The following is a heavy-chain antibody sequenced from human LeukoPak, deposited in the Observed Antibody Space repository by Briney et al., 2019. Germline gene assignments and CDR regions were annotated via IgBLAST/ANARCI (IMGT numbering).Heavy chain of an antibody. CDR3: ARVNYDILTGPLYYYYYYMDV. V-gene: IGHV4-39*07. J-gene: IGHJ6*03. D-gene: IGHD3-9*01. CDR1: GGSISSSSYY. CDR2: IYYSGTS. Sequence: WETLSLTCTISGGSISSSSYYWAWIRQPPGKGLEWIATIYYSGTSYYNPSLKSRVTISVDTSKNQFSLKLSSVTAADTAVYYCARVNYDILTGPLYYYYYYMDVWGKGTTVTVSS.